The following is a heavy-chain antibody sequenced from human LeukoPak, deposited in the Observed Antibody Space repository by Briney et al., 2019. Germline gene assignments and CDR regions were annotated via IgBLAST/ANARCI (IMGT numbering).Heavy chain of an antibody. CDR3: ARGYSNYGYAFDI. Sequence: GGSLRLSCAASGFTLSNYWMGWVRRAPGEGLEWVSSITSSGSYIYYADSVKGRFTISRDNAKNSLYLHMNSLRADDTAVYYCARGYSNYGYAFDIWGQGTMVTVSS. D-gene: IGHD4-11*01. CDR2: ITSSGSYI. CDR1: GFTLSNYW. J-gene: IGHJ3*02. V-gene: IGHV3-21*01.